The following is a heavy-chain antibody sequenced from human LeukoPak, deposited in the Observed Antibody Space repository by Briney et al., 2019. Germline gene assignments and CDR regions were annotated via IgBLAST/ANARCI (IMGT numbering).Heavy chain of an antibody. CDR3: AKRSSSSDWYFDL. D-gene: IGHD6-6*01. Sequence: SETLSLTCTVSGGSISSYYWSWIRQPPGKGLEWIGYIYYSGSTNYNPSLKSRVTTSVDTSKNQFSLKLSSVIAADTAVYYCAKRSSSSDWYFDLWGRGTLVTVSS. J-gene: IGHJ2*01. CDR1: GGSISSYY. CDR2: IYYSGST. V-gene: IGHV4-59*01.